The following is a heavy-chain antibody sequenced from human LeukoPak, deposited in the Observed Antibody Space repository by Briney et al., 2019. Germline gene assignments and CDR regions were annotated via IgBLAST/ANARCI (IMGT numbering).Heavy chain of an antibody. CDR1: GYSISSGYY. CDR2: IYHSGST. V-gene: IGHV4-38-2*02. CDR3: ARRGSRWYWYFDL. Sequence: SETLSLTCTVSGYSISSGYYWGWIRQPPGKGLEWIGSIYHSGSTYYNPSLKSRVTISVDTSKNQFSLKLSSVTAADTAVCYCARRGSRWYWYFDLWGRGTLVTVSS. D-gene: IGHD6-13*01. J-gene: IGHJ2*01.